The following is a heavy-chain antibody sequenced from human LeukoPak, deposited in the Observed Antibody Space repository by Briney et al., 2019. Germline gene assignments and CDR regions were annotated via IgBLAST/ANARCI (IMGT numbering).Heavy chain of an antibody. D-gene: IGHD3-10*01. V-gene: IGHV1-18*01. CDR2: ISAYNGNT. J-gene: IGHJ5*02. CDR3: ARDRRITMVRGVINWFDP. CDR1: GYTFTSYA. Sequence: ASVKVSCKASGYTFTSYAISWVRQAPGQGLEWMGWISAYNGNTNYAQKLQGRVTMTTDTSTSTAYMELRSLRSDDTAVYYCARDRRITMVRGVINWFDPRGQGTLVTVSS.